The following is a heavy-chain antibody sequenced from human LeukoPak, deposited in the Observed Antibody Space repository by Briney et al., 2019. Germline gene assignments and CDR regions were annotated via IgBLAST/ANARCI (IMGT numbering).Heavy chain of an antibody. J-gene: IGHJ6*02. CDR3: ARYFHYYDSSGYRPSYYYYGMDV. CDR2: IIPILGIA. CDR1: GGTFSSYA. D-gene: IGHD3-22*01. V-gene: IGHV1-69*04. Sequence: SVNVSCKASGGTFSSYAIRWVRQAPGQGLEWMGRIIPILGIANYAQKFQGRVTITADKSTSTAYMELSSLRSEDTAVYYCARYFHYYDSSGYRPSYYYYGMDVWGQGTTVTVSS.